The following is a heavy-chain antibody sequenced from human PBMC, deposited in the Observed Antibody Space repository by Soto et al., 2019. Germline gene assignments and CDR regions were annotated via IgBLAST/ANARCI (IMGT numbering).Heavy chain of an antibody. V-gene: IGHV3-66*01. CDR1: GFAVSSNY. CDR3: ARSRTGTTYGGMGV. CDR2: IHSGGDT. J-gene: IGHJ6*02. D-gene: IGHD1-7*01. Sequence: EVQLVESGGDLVQPGGSLRLSCEASGFAVSSNYMTWVRQAPGKGLEWVSGIHSGGDTHYADSVRGRFTISRDNSKNTLYLQMNSLRAEDTAVYYCARSRTGTTYGGMGVWGQGTTVTVSS.